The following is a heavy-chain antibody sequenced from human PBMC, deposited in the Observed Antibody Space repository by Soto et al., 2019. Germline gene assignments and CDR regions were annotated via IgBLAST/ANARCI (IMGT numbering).Heavy chain of an antibody. V-gene: IGHV3-48*01. CDR3: ARGYQHCSGGSCYPSMDV. J-gene: IGHJ6*03. CDR2: ISSSGTTI. Sequence: GGSLRLSCAASGFTFSSYSMNWVRQAPGKGLEWVSYISSSGTTIYYADSVKGRFTISRDNAKNSLYLQVNSLRAEDTAVYYCARGYQHCSGGSCYPSMDVWGKGTTVTVSS. CDR1: GFTFSSYS. D-gene: IGHD2-15*01.